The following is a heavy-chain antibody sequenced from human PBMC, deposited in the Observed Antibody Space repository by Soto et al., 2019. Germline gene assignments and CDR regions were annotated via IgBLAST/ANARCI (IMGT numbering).Heavy chain of an antibody. V-gene: IGHV1-18*01. Sequence: IQLLQSGAEVQKPGTSVKVSCKASGYPFVTYGISWVRQAPGQGPEWLGWITPHNGDTNSAQKVQGRVTMTTDAATSTAYLAVRSLRSDDTAVYHCARLAPCSGGDTCYSRALDYWGQGTLVTVSS. D-gene: IGHD2-15*01. CDR2: ITPHNGDT. CDR3: ARLAPCSGGDTCYSRALDY. J-gene: IGHJ4*02. CDR1: GYPFVTYG.